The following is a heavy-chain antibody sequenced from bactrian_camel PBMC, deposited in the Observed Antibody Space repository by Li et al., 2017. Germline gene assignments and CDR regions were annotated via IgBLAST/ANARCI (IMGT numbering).Heavy chain of an antibody. CDR2: INSGGGST. CDR3: AKDLFAERYGGSWYPREYNY. J-gene: IGHJ4*01. D-gene: IGHD6*01. V-gene: IGHV3S31*01. Sequence: EVQLVESGGGSVQPGGSLRLSCAASGFTFSSYAMFWVRQAPGKGLEWVSSINSGGGSTYYADSVKGRFTISRDNAKNTLYLQLNSLKTEDTAMYYCAKDLFAERYGGSWYPREYNYWGQGTQVTVS. CDR1: GFTFSSYA.